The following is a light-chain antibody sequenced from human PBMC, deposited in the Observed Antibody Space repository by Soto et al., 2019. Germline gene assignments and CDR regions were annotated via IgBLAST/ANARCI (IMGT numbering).Light chain of an antibody. CDR1: SSDVGGYNY. CDR3: SSYTSSSTLVV. V-gene: IGLV2-14*01. CDR2: DVS. Sequence: QSALTQPASVSGSPGQSITISCTGTSSDVGGYNYVSWYQQHPGKAPKLMIYDVSNRPSGVSNRVSGSKSGNTASLTSSGLQAEDEADYYCSSYTSSSTLVVFCGGTKLTVL. J-gene: IGLJ2*01.